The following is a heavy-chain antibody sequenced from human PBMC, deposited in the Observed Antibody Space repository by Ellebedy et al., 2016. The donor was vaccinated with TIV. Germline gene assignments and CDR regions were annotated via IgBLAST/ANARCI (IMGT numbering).Heavy chain of an antibody. CDR3: ARDGGLGTPFDY. J-gene: IGHJ4*02. Sequence: HTGGSLRLSCAASGFTFSGYWIHWVRQAPGKGLEWVSRITDDGSRTAYADSVKGRFTLSRDNAKNTVYLQMSSLRVEDTAIYHCARDGGLGTPFDYWGQGVLVTVSS. CDR2: ITDDGSRT. D-gene: IGHD7-27*01. CDR1: GFTFSGYW. V-gene: IGHV3-74*01.